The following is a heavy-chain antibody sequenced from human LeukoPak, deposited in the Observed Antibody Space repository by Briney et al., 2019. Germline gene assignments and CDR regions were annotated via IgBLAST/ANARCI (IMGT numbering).Heavy chain of an antibody. CDR1: GFTFDDYA. D-gene: IGHD4-23*01. V-gene: IGHV3-9*01. J-gene: IGHJ4*02. CDR2: ISWNSGSM. Sequence: GGSLRLSCAASGFTFDDYAMHWVRQAPGKGLEWVSGISWNSGSMGYADSVKGRFTISRDNSKNTLYLQMNSLRAEDTAVYYCAKDTRTTVVTYFDYWGQGTLVTVSS. CDR3: AKDTRTTVVTYFDY.